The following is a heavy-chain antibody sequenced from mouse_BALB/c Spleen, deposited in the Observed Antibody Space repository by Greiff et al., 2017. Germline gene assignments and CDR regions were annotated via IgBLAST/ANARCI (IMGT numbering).Heavy chain of an antibody. Sequence: VQLQQSGPELVKPGASVKMSCKASGYTFTSYVMHWVKQKPGQGLEWIGYINPYSDGTKYNEKFKGKATLTSDKSSSTAYMELSSLTSEDSAVYYCARAYYGSSYAMDYWGQGTSVTVSS. CDR2: INPYSDGT. CDR1: GYTFTSYV. V-gene: IGHV1-14*01. J-gene: IGHJ4*01. CDR3: ARAYYGSSYAMDY. D-gene: IGHD1-1*01.